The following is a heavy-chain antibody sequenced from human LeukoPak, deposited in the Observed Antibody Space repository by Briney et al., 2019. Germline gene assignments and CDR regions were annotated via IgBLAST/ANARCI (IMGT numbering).Heavy chain of an antibody. D-gene: IGHD3-22*01. CDR3: ARVPPTYYYDSSGYRGVRENAFDI. CDR1: GFTFSDRY. CDR2: ISPNTNTI. Sequence: PGGSLRLSCAAAGFTFSDRYMSWIRQAPGKGMEWVAYISPNTNTIHYADSVKGRFTISRDNSKNTLYLQMNSLRAEDTAVYYCARVPPTYYYDSSGYRGVRENAFDIWGQGTMVTVSS. V-gene: IGHV3-11*04. J-gene: IGHJ3*02.